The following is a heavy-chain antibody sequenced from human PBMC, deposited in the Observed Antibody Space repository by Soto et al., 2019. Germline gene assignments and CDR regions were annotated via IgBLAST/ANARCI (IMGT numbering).Heavy chain of an antibody. Sequence: PGGSLRLSCVGSGFTFSTYSINWVRQAPGKGLEWVSSISSRSDIYYAASVKGRFTISRDNSKSTLYLQVNSLRAEDTAVYYCARANFGVIFTSGMDVWGQGTTFTVSS. D-gene: IGHD3-3*01. CDR3: ARANFGVIFTSGMDV. CDR1: GFTFSTYS. CDR2: ISSRSDI. J-gene: IGHJ6*02. V-gene: IGHV3-21*01.